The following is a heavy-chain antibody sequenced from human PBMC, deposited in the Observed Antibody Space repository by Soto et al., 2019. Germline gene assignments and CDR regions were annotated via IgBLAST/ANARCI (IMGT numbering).Heavy chain of an antibody. CDR1: GFNFSTSW. J-gene: IGHJ4*02. CDR2: IKSDGSGI. Sequence: EVPLVESGGGLVQPGGSLRLSCAASGFNFSTSWMHWVRQAPGKGLVWVSRIKSDGSGISYADSVKGRFTISRDNAKNTLYLHMNSLRAEDTAVYYCWSSPHDYWGQGTLVTVSS. V-gene: IGHV3-74*01. CDR3: WSSPHDY.